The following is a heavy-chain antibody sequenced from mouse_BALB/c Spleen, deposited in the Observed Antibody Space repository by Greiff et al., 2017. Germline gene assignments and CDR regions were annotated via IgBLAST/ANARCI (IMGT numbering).Heavy chain of an antibody. D-gene: IGHD2-1*01. CDR3: ARYGNYVPYAMDY. CDR2: INPYNDGT. V-gene: IGHV1-14*01. CDR1: GYTFTSYV. J-gene: IGHJ4*01. Sequence: VQLKESGPELVKPGASVKMSCKASGYTFTSYVMHWVKQKPGQGLEWIGYINPYNDGTKYNEKFKGKATLTSDKSSSTAYMELSSLTSEDSAVYYCARYGNYVPYAMDYWGQGTSVTVSS.